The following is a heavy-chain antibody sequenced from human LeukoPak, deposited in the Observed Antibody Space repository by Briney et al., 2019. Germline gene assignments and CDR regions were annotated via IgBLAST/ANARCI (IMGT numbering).Heavy chain of an antibody. CDR3: ASLGYCSSTSCYSGNWFDP. V-gene: IGHV3-21*01. D-gene: IGHD2-2*01. CDR1: GFTFSSYS. Sequence: GGSLRLSCAASGFTFSSYSMNWVRQAPGKGLEWVSSISSSSYIYYADSVKGRFTISRDNAKNSLYLQMNSLRAEDTAVYYCASLGYCSSTSCYSGNWFDPWGQGTLVTVSS. CDR2: ISSSSYI. J-gene: IGHJ5*02.